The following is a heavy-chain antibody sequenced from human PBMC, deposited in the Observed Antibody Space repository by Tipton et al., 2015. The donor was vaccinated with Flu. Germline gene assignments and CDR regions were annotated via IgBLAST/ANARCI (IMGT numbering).Heavy chain of an antibody. CDR1: GFTFSNAW. CDR2: INHSGST. Sequence: LRLSCAASGFTFSNAWMSWVRQPPGKGLEWIGEINHSGSTNYNPSLKSRVTISVDTSKNQFSLKLSSVTAADTAVYYCARGLSSSWSKYFDLWGRGTLVTVSS. V-gene: IGHV4-34*01. CDR3: ARGLSSSWSKYFDL. J-gene: IGHJ2*01. D-gene: IGHD6-13*01.